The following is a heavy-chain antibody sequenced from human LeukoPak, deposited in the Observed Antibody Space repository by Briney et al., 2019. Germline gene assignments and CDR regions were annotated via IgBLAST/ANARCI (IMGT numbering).Heavy chain of an antibody. V-gene: IGHV4-39*01. Sequence: SETLSLTCAVSGGSISSNSYYWGWIRQPPGKGLEWIGSIYYSGSTYYNPSLKSRVTISVVTSKNQFSLKLSSVTAADTAVYYCARSPTPVATINYWGQGTLVTVSS. CDR3: ARSPTPVATINY. CDR1: GGSISSNSYY. CDR2: IYYSGST. J-gene: IGHJ4*02. D-gene: IGHD5-12*01.